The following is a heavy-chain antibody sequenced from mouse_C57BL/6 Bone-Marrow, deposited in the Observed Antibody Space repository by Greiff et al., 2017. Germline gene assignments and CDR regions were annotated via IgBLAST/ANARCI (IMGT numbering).Heavy chain of an antibody. V-gene: IGHV1-26*01. CDR2: INPNNGGT. CDR1: GYTFTDYY. Sequence: VQLQQSGPELVKPGASVKISCKASGYTFTDYYMNWVKQSHGKSLEWIGDINPNNGGTSYNQKFKGKATLTVDKSSSTDYMELRSLTSEDSAVYYGAVDGNPHFDYWGQGTTLTVSS. J-gene: IGHJ2*01. CDR3: AVDGNPHFDY. D-gene: IGHD2-1*01.